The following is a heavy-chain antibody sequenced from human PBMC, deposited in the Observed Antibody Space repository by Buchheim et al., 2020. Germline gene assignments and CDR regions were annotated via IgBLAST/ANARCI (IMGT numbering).Heavy chain of an antibody. CDR2: INPNSGDT. Sequence: QVQLVQSGAEVKKPGASVKVSCKASGYTFTGYYMHWVRQAPGQGLEWMAWINPNSGDTNYAQKFQGRVTVTRDTSISTAYMELSSLTSDDTAMYYCARGDSSSWPVLYYCDYWGQGTL. J-gene: IGHJ4*02. V-gene: IGHV1-2*02. CDR3: ARGDSSSWPVLYYCDY. CDR1: GYTFTGYY. D-gene: IGHD6-13*01.